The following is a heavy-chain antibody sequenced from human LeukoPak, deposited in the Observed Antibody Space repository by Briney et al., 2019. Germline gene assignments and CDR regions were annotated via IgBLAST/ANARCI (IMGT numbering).Heavy chain of an antibody. J-gene: IGHJ4*02. CDR1: GFIFNHHA. Sequence: PGGSLRLSCTASGFIFNHHAMHWVRQAPGKGLEWVAVIWSDKCNKFYADSVRGRFTISRDDSRKPVYLQMEGMTAEDTAIYYCAKDAQGGFDYSNSLEYWGQGVLVTVAS. CDR3: AKDAQGGFDYSNSLEY. CDR2: IWSDKCNK. V-gene: IGHV3-33*06. D-gene: IGHD4-11*01.